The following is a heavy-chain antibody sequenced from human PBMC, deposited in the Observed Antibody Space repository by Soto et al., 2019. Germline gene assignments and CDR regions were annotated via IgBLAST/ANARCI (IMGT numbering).Heavy chain of an antibody. CDR3: ATQFHHCGGDCYRGPYFGMDV. Sequence: QVQLVQSGAEVRKPGASVRLSCKASGYTLTRFYLHWVRQAPGQGLEWMGIINTRGGTTAYAQKFRGRLTVTRDTSTSTVYMELSKLISDDTAVYYCATQFHHCGGDCYRGPYFGMDVWGQGTTVTVSS. J-gene: IGHJ6*02. CDR1: GYTLTRFY. CDR2: INTRGGTT. V-gene: IGHV1-46*01. D-gene: IGHD2-21*02.